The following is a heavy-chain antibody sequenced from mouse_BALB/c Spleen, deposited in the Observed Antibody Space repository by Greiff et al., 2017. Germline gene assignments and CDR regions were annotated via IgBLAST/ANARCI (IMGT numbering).Heavy chain of an antibody. CDR3: TRRDFYYYGSSYAMDY. J-gene: IGHJ4*01. Sequence: VQLQQSGAELVKPGASVKLSCKASGYTFTSYYMYWVKQRPGQGLEWIGEINPSNGGTNFNEKFKSKATLTVDKSSSTAYMQLSSLTSEDSAVYYCTRRDFYYYGSSYAMDYWGQGTSVTVSS. CDR2: INPSNGGT. D-gene: IGHD1-1*01. CDR1: GYTFTSYY. V-gene: IGHV1S81*02.